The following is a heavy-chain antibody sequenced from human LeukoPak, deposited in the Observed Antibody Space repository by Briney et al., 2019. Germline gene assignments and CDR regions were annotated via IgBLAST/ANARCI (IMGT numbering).Heavy chain of an antibody. Sequence: ASVKVSCKASGYTFFSYGITWVRQAPGQGFEWMGRINPNSGGTNYAQKFQGRVTMTRDTSISTAYMELSRLISDDTAVYYCARDEGGYSGYADYWGQGTLVTVSS. V-gene: IGHV1-2*06. CDR3: ARDEGGYSGYADY. CDR1: GYTFFSYG. D-gene: IGHD5-12*01. CDR2: INPNSGGT. J-gene: IGHJ4*02.